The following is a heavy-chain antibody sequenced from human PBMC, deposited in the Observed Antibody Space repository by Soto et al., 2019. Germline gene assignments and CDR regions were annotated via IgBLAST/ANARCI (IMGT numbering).Heavy chain of an antibody. CDR3: ARLGGFFQAIDS. J-gene: IGHJ4*02. CDR2: IYFGGTT. Sequence: SETLSLTCTVSGGSISPYYWSWIRQPPGKGLEWIGYIYFGGTTKYNPSLKSRVSMSVDTSKNQFSLKLTSVTAADTAVYYCARLGGFFQAIDSWGQGTLVTVSS. CDR1: GGSISPYY. V-gene: IGHV4-59*08. D-gene: IGHD2-15*01.